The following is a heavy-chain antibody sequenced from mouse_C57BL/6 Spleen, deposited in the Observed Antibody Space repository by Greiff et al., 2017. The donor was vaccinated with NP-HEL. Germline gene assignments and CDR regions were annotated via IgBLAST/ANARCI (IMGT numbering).Heavy chain of an antibody. J-gene: IGHJ3*01. D-gene: IGHD2-3*01. V-gene: IGHV5-6*01. CDR3: ARDDSPFAY. CDR2: ISSGGSYT. CDR1: GFTFSSYG. Sequence: EVQLVESGGDLVKPGGSLKLSCAASGFTFSSYGMSWVRQTPDKRLEWVATISSGGSYTYYPDSVKGRFTISRDNAKNTLYLQMSSLKSEDTAMYYCARDDSPFAYWGQGTLVTVSA.